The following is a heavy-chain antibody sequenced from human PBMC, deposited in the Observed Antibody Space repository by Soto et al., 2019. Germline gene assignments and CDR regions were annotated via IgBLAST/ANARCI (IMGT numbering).Heavy chain of an antibody. V-gene: IGHV3-23*01. CDR3: AKDGLTYYDFWSGHRPGYYYYYGMDV. CDR2: MSGSGGST. J-gene: IGHJ6*02. D-gene: IGHD3-3*01. Sequence: AGSMRLSCAASGLNFSSYDMSWVRQAPGKGLEWFCAMSGSGGSTYYADSVKGRFTISRDNSKNTLYLQMNSLRAEDTAVYYCAKDGLTYYDFWSGHRPGYYYYYGMDVWGQGTTVTVSS. CDR1: GLNFSSYD.